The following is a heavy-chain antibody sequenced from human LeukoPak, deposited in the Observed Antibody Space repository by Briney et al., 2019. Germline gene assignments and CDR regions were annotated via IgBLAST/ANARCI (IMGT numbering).Heavy chain of an antibody. CDR3: AREAGATTLDY. D-gene: IGHD1-26*01. Sequence: EWIGYIYHSGSTYYNPSLKSRVTMSVDTSKNQFSLKLSSVTAADTAVYYCAREAGATTLDYWGQGTLVTVSS. V-gene: IGHV4-28*03. J-gene: IGHJ4*02. CDR2: IYHSGST.